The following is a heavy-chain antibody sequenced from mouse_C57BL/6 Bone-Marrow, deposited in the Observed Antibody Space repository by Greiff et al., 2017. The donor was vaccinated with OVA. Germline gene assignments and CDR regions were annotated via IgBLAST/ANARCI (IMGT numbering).Heavy chain of an antibody. D-gene: IGHD2-5*01. J-gene: IGHJ2*01. CDR3: ASLAYYSNRFDY. Sequence: QVQLQQPGAELVKPGASVKLSCKASGYTFTSYWMHWVKQRPGQGLEWIGMIHPNSGSTNYNEKFKSKATLTVDKSSSTAYMQLSSLTSEDSAVYYCASLAYYSNRFDYWGQGTTLTVSS. CDR1: GYTFTSYW. CDR2: IHPNSGST. V-gene: IGHV1-64*01.